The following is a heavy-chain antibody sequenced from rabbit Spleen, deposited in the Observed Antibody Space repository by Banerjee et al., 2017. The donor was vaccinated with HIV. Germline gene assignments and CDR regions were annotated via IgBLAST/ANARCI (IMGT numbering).Heavy chain of an antibody. CDR2: IYAGSSGST. D-gene: IGHD6-1*01. CDR1: GLDFSSSYW. Sequence: QEQLEESGGDLVKPGASLTLTCTASGLDFSSSYWICWVRQAPGKGLEWIACIYAGSSGSTYYASWAKGRFTISKTSSTTVTLQMTSLTAADTATYFCARDSYGGSSGLGYATDLWGQGTLVTVS. CDR3: ARDSYGGSSGLGYATDL. V-gene: IGHV1S45*01. J-gene: IGHJ3*01.